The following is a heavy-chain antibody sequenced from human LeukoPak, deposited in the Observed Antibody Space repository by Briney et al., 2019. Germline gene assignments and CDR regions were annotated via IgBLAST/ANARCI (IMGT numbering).Heavy chain of an antibody. J-gene: IGHJ4*02. V-gene: IGHV3-30*18. CDR1: GFTFSSYG. Sequence: SGGSLRLSCAASGFTFSSYGMHWVRQAPGKGLEWVAVISYDGSNKYCADSVKGRFTISRDNSKNTLYLQMNSLRAEDTAVYYCAKDLKTYYYDSSGYLSYFDYWGQGTLVTVSS. CDR2: ISYDGSNK. CDR3: AKDLKTYYYDSSGYLSYFDY. D-gene: IGHD3-22*01.